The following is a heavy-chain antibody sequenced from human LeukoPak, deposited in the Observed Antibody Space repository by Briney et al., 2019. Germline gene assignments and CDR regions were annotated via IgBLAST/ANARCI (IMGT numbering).Heavy chain of an antibody. Sequence: GASVKVSCKASGYTFTSYDINWVRQATGQGLEWMGWMNPNSGNTGYAQKFQGRVTMTRNTSISTAYMELSSLRSDDTAVYYCARDYYDSRHNWFDPWGQGTLVTVSS. CDR3: ARDYYDSRHNWFDP. CDR1: GYTFTSYD. J-gene: IGHJ5*02. V-gene: IGHV1-8*01. D-gene: IGHD3-22*01. CDR2: MNPNSGNT.